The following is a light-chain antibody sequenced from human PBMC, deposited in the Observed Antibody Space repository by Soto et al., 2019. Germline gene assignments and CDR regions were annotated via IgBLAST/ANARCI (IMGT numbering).Light chain of an antibody. J-gene: IGKJ1*01. Sequence: DIQMTQSPSSLSASVGDRVTITCRASQSISRYLNWYQHKPGKAPNLLIYAASSLQSGVPSRFSGSGSGTDFTLTISGLQPEDVATYYRQQSYSFWTFGQGTKVEIK. CDR3: QQSYSFWT. V-gene: IGKV1-39*01. CDR1: QSISRY. CDR2: AAS.